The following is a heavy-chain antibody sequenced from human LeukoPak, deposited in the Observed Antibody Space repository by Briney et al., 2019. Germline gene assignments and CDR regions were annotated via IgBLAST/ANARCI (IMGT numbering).Heavy chain of an antibody. D-gene: IGHD3-22*01. CDR1: GYTFTNYG. CDR3: ARAPHYHDSSGYYYFGSDY. Sequence: ASVKVSCQASGYTFTNYGISWVRQAPGQGLEWMGWISTYNGNTNYAQMLQGRVTMTTDTSTSTAYMELRSLRSDDTAVYYCARAPHYHDSSGYYYFGSDYWGQGTLVTVSS. V-gene: IGHV1-18*01. CDR2: ISTYNGNT. J-gene: IGHJ4*02.